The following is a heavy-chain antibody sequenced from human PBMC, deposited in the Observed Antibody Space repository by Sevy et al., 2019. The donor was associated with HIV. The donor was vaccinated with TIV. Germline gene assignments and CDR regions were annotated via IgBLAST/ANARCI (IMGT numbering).Heavy chain of an antibody. CDR1: GFAFSSHA. V-gene: IGHV3-30-3*01. J-gene: IGHJ4*01. CDR2: ISYEGTET. Sequence: GGSLRLSCAASGFAFSSHAMHWVRQAPGKGLEWVAVISYEGTETFYAASVEGRFTISGANSQNMLSLQINSLRPEDTAVYYCARDGGYSIKWYPLYWGHGTLVTVSS. CDR3: ARDGGYSIKWYPLY. D-gene: IGHD6-13*01.